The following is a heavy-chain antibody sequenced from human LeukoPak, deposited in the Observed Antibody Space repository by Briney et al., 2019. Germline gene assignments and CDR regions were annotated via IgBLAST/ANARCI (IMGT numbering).Heavy chain of an antibody. CDR2: IYYSGST. Sequence: SETLPLTCTVSGGSISSSSYYWGWIRQPPGKGLEWIGSIYYSGSTYYNPSLKSRVTISVDTSKNQFSLKLSSVTAADTAVYYCARVVPAAMSLWFDPWGQGTLVTVSS. D-gene: IGHD2-2*01. CDR3: ARVVPAAMSLWFDP. V-gene: IGHV4-39*07. J-gene: IGHJ5*02. CDR1: GGSISSSSYY.